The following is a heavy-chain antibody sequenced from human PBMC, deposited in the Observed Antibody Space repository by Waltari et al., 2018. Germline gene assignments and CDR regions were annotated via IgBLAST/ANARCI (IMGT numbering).Heavy chain of an antibody. Sequence: EVQLVESGGGLVQPGGSLRLSCAASGFTFSSYWMSWVRQAPGKGLEWVANIKQDGSEKYYVDSVKGRFTISRDNAKNSLYLQMNSLRAEDTAVYYCARVMSSSWDAFDIWGQGTMVTVSS. CDR1: GFTFSSYW. J-gene: IGHJ3*02. CDR2: IKQDGSEK. V-gene: IGHV3-7*01. CDR3: ARVMSSSWDAFDI. D-gene: IGHD6-13*01.